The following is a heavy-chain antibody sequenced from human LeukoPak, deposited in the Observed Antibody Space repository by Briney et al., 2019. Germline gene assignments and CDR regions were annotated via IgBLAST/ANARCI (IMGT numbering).Heavy chain of an antibody. Sequence: GGSLRLSCAASGFTFSSYGMHWVRQAPGKGLEWVSYSDNTHYSDSVKGRFTISRDNSKNTLYLQMNSLRAEDTAVYYCARRAGAYSHPYDYWGQGTLVTVSS. CDR3: ARRAGAYSHPYDY. CDR2: SDNT. J-gene: IGHJ4*02. CDR1: GFTFSSYG. D-gene: IGHD4/OR15-4a*01. V-gene: IGHV3-NL1*01.